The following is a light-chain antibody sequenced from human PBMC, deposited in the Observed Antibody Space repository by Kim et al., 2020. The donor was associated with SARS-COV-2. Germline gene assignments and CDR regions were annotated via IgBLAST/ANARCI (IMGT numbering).Light chain of an antibody. CDR1: QSISSA. J-gene: IGKJ5*01. CDR2: HAS. V-gene: IGKV3-15*01. CDR3: QQYKNRPPIT. Sequence: EIVMTQSPAPLSVSPGERVTLSCRASQSISSALAWYQQKPGQAPRLLIFHASTRAPGIPGRFSGSGSGTEFTLTISSLQSEDFAVYYCQQYKNRPPITFGQGTRLEIK.